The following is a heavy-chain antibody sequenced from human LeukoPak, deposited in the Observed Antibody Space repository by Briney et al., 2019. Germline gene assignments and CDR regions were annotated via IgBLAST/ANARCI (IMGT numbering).Heavy chain of an antibody. V-gene: IGHV1-18*01. CDR3: ARDHERTYYYDSSGYLGDAFDI. CDR2: ISAYNGNT. CDR1: GYTFTSYG. Sequence: ASVKVSCKASGYTFTSYGISWVRQAPGQGLEWMGWISAYNGNTNYAQKLQGRVTMTTDTSTSTAYMELRSLRSDDTAVYYCARDHERTYYYDSSGYLGDAFDIWGQGTMVTVSS. J-gene: IGHJ3*02. D-gene: IGHD3-22*01.